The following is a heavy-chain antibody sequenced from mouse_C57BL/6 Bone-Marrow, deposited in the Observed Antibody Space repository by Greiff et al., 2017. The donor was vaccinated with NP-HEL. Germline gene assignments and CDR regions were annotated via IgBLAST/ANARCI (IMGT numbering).Heavy chain of an antibody. CDR1: GFSFNTYA. J-gene: IGHJ4*01. V-gene: IGHV10-1*01. Sequence: GGGLVQPKGSLKLSCAASGFSFNTYAMNWVRQAPGKGLEWVARIRSKSNNYATYYADSVKDRFTISRDDSESMLYLQMNNLKTEDTAMYYCVRTTVVAEGYAMDYWGQGTSVTVSS. CDR3: VRTTVVAEGYAMDY. CDR2: IRSKSNNYAT. D-gene: IGHD1-1*01.